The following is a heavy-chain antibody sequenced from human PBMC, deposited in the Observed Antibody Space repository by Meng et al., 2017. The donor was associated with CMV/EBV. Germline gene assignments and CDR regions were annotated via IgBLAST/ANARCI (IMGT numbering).Heavy chain of an antibody. V-gene: IGHV3-53*01. CDR3: AKGIIAAAGPIDY. CDR1: GFTVSSNY. Sequence: GESLKISCAASGFTVSSNYMSWVRQAPGKGLEWVSVIYSGGSTYYADSVKGRFTISRDNSKNTLYLQMNSLRAEDTAVYYCAKGIIAAAGPIDYWGQGTLVTVSS. CDR2: IYSGGST. D-gene: IGHD6-13*01. J-gene: IGHJ4*02.